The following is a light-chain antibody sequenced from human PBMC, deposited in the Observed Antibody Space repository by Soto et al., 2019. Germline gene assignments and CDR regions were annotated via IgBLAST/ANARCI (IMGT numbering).Light chain of an antibody. Sequence: EIVMTQSPATLSVSPGERATLSCRASQSVSNNLAWYQQKPGQAPRLLIYGASTTATGIAARFSGNGSRTDFPLTVSTLQSEDFAVSYCQQYNTWPRTSGQGTKVEIK. CDR3: QQYNTWPRT. V-gene: IGKV3-15*01. J-gene: IGKJ1*01. CDR2: GAS. CDR1: QSVSNN.